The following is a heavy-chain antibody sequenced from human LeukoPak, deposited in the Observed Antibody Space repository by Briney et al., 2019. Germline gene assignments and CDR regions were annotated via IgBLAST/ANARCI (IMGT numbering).Heavy chain of an antibody. CDR1: GGSISSYY. D-gene: IGHD3-22*01. J-gene: IGHJ6*03. V-gene: IGHV4-59*01. CDR2: IYYSGST. CDR3: ERVGYYYDSSGYYYYYYYMDV. Sequence: SETLSLTCTVSGGSISSYYWSWIRQPPGKGLEWIGYIYYSGSTNYNPSLKSRVTISVDTYKNQFSLKLSSVTDADTAVYYCERVGYYYDSSGYYYYYYYMDVWGKGTTVTVSS.